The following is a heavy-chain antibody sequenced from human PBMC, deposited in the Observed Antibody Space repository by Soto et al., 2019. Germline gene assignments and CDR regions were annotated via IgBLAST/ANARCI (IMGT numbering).Heavy chain of an antibody. CDR2: IYYTGST. Sequence: QVQLQESGPGLVKPSETLSLTCTVSSGSISGSYWAWIRQPPGKGLEYIGHIYYTGSTNYSPSLPRRVXXSXDXXKNQFSLQLTSVTAADTAVYYCARHATGGTYPLDYWGQGTLVTVSS. CDR1: SGSISGSY. CDR3: ARHATGGTYPLDY. J-gene: IGHJ4*02. D-gene: IGHD1-26*01. V-gene: IGHV4-59*08.